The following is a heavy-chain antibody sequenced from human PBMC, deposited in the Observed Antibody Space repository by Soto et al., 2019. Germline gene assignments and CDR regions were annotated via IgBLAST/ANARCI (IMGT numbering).Heavy chain of an antibody. J-gene: IGHJ4*02. D-gene: IGHD3-3*01. V-gene: IGHV3-23*01. CDR2: ISGSGGST. CDR1: GFTFSSYA. CDR3: AKQSYDFWSGDRPRYYFDY. Sequence: PGGSLRLSCAASGFTFSSYAMSWVRQAPGKGLDWVSAISGSGGSTYYADSVKGRFTISRDNSKNTLYLQMNSLRAEDTAVYYCAKQSYDFWSGDRPRYYFDYWGQGTLVTVSS.